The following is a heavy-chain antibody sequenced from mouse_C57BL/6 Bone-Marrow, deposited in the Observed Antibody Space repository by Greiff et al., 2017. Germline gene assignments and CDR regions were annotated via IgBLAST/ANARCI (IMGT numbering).Heavy chain of an antibody. Sequence: EVHLVESGGGLVKPGGSLKLSCAASGFTFSDYGMHWVRQAPEKGLEWVAYISRGSSTIYYADTVKGRFTISRDNAENTLCLQLTRLRSEDTAMYYGAKGSSANCYAMDYWGQGTSVTVSS. D-gene: IGHD1-1*01. J-gene: IGHJ4*01. CDR3: AKGSSANCYAMDY. CDR1: GFTFSDYG. CDR2: ISRGSSTI. V-gene: IGHV5-17*01.